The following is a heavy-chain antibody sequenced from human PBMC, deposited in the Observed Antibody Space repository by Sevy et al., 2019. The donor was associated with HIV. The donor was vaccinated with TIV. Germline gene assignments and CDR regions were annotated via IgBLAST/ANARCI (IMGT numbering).Heavy chain of an antibody. CDR1: GFTFSGSA. D-gene: IGHD3-22*01. CDR3: TSRFGGYYYDSSGYYEQGAGAFDI. Sequence: GGSLRLSCAASGFTFSGSAMHWVRQASGKGLEWVGRIRSKANSYATAYAASVKGRFTICRDDSKNTAYLQMNSLKTEDTAVYYCTSRFGGYYYDSSGYYEQGAGAFDIWGQGTMVTVSS. V-gene: IGHV3-73*01. CDR2: IRSKANSYAT. J-gene: IGHJ3*02.